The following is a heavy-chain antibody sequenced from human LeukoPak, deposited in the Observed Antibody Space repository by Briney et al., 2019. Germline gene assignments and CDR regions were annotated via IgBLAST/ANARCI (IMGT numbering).Heavy chain of an antibody. V-gene: IGHV3-20*04. CDR3: AKDRESSTGYMDV. J-gene: IGHJ6*03. CDR2: INWNSGSI. CDR1: GLTFNTYG. Sequence: GGSLRLSCAASGLTFNTYGMSWVRQAPGKGLEWVSGINWNSGSIGYADSVKGRFTISRDNAKNSLCLQMNSLRAEDTALYYCAKDRESSTGYMDVWGKGTTVTISS. D-gene: IGHD2-2*01.